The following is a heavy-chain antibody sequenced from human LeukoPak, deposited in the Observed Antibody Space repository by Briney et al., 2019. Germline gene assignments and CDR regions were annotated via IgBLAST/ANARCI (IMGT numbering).Heavy chain of an antibody. CDR2: INPNSGGT. Sequence: ASVKVSCKASGYTFTGYYMHWVRQAPGQGLEWMGWINPNSGGTNYAQKFQGRVTMTRDTSISTAYMELSRLRSDDTAVYYCARDAPGDARGVIDFWGQGTLVTVSS. D-gene: IGHD3-10*01. J-gene: IGHJ4*02. V-gene: IGHV1-2*02. CDR1: GYTFTGYY. CDR3: ARDAPGDARGVIDF.